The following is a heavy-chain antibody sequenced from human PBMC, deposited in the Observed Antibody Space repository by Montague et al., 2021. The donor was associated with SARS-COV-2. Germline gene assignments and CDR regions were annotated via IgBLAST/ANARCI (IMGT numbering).Heavy chain of an antibody. Sequence: TLSLTCTVSGGSISDGGYSWTWIRQHPGKGLEWIGYVYYSGSTFYNPSLKSRITISVDTSKNQFSLKLSSVTAADTAVYYCAREGGRIQLWLRGDDAFNIWGQGTLVTVPS. CDR2: VYYSGST. D-gene: IGHD5-18*01. CDR1: GGSISDGGYS. J-gene: IGHJ3*02. CDR3: AREGGRIQLWLRGDDAFNI. V-gene: IGHV4-31*03.